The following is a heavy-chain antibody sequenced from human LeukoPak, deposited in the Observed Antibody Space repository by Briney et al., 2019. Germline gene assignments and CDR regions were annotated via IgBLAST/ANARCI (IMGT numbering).Heavy chain of an antibody. V-gene: IGHV4-34*01. CDR1: GGSFSGYY. J-gene: IGHJ2*01. D-gene: IGHD6-25*01. CDR3: ASLSGSAGLWYFDL. Sequence: SETLSLTCAVYGGSFSGYYWSWIRQPPGKGLEWIGEISHSGSTNYNPSLKSRVTISVDTSKNQFSLKLSSVTAADTAVYYCASLSGSAGLWYFDLWGRGTLVTVSS. CDR2: ISHSGST.